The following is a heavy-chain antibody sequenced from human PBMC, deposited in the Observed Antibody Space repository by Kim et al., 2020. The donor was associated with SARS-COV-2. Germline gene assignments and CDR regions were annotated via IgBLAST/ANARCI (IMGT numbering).Heavy chain of an antibody. V-gene: IGHV4-39*07. CDR1: GGSISSISYY. CDR3: SRDPSLYCSEGGYYYYG. Sequence: SETLSLTCTVSGGSISSISYYWGWIRQPPGKGLEWIGSIYYSGSTYYNPSLKSRVTISVDTSKNQFSLKLSSVTAADTAVYYCSRDPSLYCSEGGYYYYG. CDR2: IYYSGST. D-gene: IGHD3-10*01. J-gene: IGHJ6*01.